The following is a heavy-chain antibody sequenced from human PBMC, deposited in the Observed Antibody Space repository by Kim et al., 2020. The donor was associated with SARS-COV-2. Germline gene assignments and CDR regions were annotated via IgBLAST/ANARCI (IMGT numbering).Heavy chain of an antibody. CDR3: AREEDIVVVPAAMRGGMDV. CDR1: GFTVSSNY. V-gene: IGHV3-53*01. Sequence: GGSLRLSCAASGFTVSSNYMSWVRQAPGKGLEWVSVIYSGGSTYYADSVKGQFTISRDNSKNTLYLQMNSLRAEDTAVYYCAREEDIVVVPAAMRGGMDVWGQGTTVTVSS. D-gene: IGHD2-2*01. CDR2: IYSGGST. J-gene: IGHJ6*02.